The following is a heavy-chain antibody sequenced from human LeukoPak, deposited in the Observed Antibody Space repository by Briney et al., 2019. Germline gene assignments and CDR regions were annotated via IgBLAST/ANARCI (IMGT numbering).Heavy chain of an antibody. CDR1: GFTFSSYS. Sequence: GGSLRLSCAASGFTFSSYSMNWVRQAPGKGLEWVSVIYSGDNTDYADSVKGRFTISRDNSKNTLYLQVNNLRAEDTAVYYCTRDLVGYTYGHNWGQGTLVTVSS. CDR2: IYSGDNT. D-gene: IGHD5-18*01. V-gene: IGHV3-53*01. J-gene: IGHJ4*02. CDR3: TRDLVGYTYGHN.